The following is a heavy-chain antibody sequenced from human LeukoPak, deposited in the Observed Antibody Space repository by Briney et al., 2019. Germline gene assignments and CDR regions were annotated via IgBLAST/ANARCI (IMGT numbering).Heavy chain of an antibody. V-gene: IGHV4-59*01. CDR3: ARGYQGIEYFQH. D-gene: IGHD2-2*01. J-gene: IGHJ1*01. CDR1: GGSISSYY. CDR2: IYYTGST. Sequence: RSSETLSRTCTVSGGSISSYYWTWIRQSPGKGLEWIGYIYYTGSTNYNPSLKIRVTISLDTSKNQFSLKWTSVTAADTAVYYCARGYQGIEYFQHWGQGTLVTVSS.